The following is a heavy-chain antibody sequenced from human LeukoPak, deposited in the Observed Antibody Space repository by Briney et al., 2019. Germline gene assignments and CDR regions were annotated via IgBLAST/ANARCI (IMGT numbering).Heavy chain of an antibody. V-gene: IGHV1-69*05. CDR1: GGTFTSYA. Sequence: SVKVSCKASGGTFTSYAISWVRQAPGQGLEWRGRIIPIFGTANYAQKFQGRVTITTDESTSTAYMELSSLRSEDTAVYYCARDLGYYDSSGSNFDYWGQGTLVTVSS. J-gene: IGHJ4*02. CDR2: IIPIFGTA. D-gene: IGHD3-22*01. CDR3: ARDLGYYDSSGSNFDY.